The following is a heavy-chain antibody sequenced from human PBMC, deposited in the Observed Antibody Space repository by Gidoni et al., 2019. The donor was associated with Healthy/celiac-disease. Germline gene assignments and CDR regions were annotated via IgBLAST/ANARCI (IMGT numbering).Heavy chain of an antibody. J-gene: IGHJ4*02. CDR1: GFTFSSYA. D-gene: IGHD6-6*01. Sequence: EVQLLESGGGLVQPGGSLRLSCAASGFTFSSYAMSWVRQAPGKGLEWVSAISGSGGSTYYADSVKGRFTISRDNSKNTLYLQMNSLRAEDTAVYYCAKDLGISVIAAPRTFDYWGQGTLVTVSS. CDR2: ISGSGGST. CDR3: AKDLGISVIAAPRTFDY. V-gene: IGHV3-23*01.